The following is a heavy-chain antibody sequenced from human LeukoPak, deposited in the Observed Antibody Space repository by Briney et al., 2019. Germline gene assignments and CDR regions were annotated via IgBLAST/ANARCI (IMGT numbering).Heavy chain of an antibody. D-gene: IGHD3-3*01. J-gene: IGHJ4*02. CDR1: GFTFSSYA. CDR3: ATPYYDFWSGCFDY. V-gene: IGHV3-23*01. Sequence: GGSLRLSCAASGFTFSSYAMIWVRQAPGKGLEWVSAISGSGGSTYYADSVKGRFTISRDNSKNTLYLQMNSLRAEDTAVYYCATPYYDFWSGCFDYWGQGTLVTVSS. CDR2: ISGSGGST.